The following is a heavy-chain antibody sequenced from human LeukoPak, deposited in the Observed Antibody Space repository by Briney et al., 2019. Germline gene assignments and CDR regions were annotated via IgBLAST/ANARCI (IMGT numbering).Heavy chain of an antibody. D-gene: IGHD3-10*01. J-gene: IGHJ6*03. CDR1: GGSISSYY. CDR3: ARVWFGELIFSYYMDV. CDR2: INHSGST. Sequence: SETLSLTCTVSGGSISSYYWSWIRQPPGKGLEWIGEINHSGSTNYNPSLKSRVTISVDTSKNQFSLKLSSVTAADTAVYYCARVWFGELIFSYYMDVWGKGTTVTVSS. V-gene: IGHV4-34*01.